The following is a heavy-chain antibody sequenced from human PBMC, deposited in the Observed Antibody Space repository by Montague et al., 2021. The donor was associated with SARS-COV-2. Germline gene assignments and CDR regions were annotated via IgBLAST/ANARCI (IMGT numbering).Heavy chain of an antibody. CDR2: INWNGGGI. Sequence: SLRLSCAASGFSFDESVMHWVRQAPGKGLEWVAGINWNGGGISYADSVGARFTISRDNAKNSLYLEMNSLRPEDTALYYCTKYPASRFFSGGDPYFFDSWGRGTLVTVSS. V-gene: IGHV3-9*01. CDR1: GFSFDESV. CDR3: TKYPASRFFSGGDPYFFDS. D-gene: IGHD2-21*02. J-gene: IGHJ5*01.